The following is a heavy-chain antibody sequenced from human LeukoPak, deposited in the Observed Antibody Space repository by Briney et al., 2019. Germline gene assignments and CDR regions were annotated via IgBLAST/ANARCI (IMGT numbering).Heavy chain of an antibody. CDR3: AKDRVPDGRWSIDY. CDR2: ISYDGSNK. D-gene: IGHD6-13*01. Sequence: GGSLRLSCAASGFTFSSYAMHWVRQAPGKGLEWVAVISYDGSNKYYADSVKGRFTISRDNSRNILYLQVNSLRAEDTAIYYCAKDRVPDGRWSIDYWGQGVLVTVSS. V-gene: IGHV3-30-3*01. J-gene: IGHJ4*02. CDR1: GFTFSSYA.